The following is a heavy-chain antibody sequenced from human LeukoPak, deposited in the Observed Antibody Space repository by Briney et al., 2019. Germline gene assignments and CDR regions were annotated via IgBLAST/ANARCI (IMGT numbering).Heavy chain of an antibody. CDR2: IRYDGSNK. V-gene: IGHV3-30*02. D-gene: IGHD5-18*01. CDR1: GFTFSTYG. CDR3: AREGGIQLWPEGMDV. Sequence: GGSLRLSCAASGFTFSTYGMLWVRQAPGQGPEWVALIRYDGSNKYYADSVKGRFTISRDNSKNTLYLQMNSLRAEDTAVYYCAREGGIQLWPEGMDVWGQGTTVTVSS. J-gene: IGHJ6*02.